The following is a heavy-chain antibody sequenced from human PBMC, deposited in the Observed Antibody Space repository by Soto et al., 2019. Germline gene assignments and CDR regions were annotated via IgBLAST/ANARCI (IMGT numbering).Heavy chain of an antibody. CDR3: AKPTEELRYLEWLLSGKFDY. D-gene: IGHD3-9*01. CDR1: GFTFSSYA. Sequence: RRLSCAASGFTFSSYAMSWVRQAPGKGLEWVSAISGSGGSTYYADSVKGRFTISRDNSKNTLYLQMNSLRAEDTAVYYCAKPTEELRYLEWLLSGKFDYWGQGTLVTVSS. V-gene: IGHV3-23*01. J-gene: IGHJ4*02. CDR2: ISGSGGST.